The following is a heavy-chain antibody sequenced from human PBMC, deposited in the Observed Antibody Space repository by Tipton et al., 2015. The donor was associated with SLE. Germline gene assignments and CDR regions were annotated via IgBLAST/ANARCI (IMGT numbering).Heavy chain of an antibody. Sequence: TLSLTCAVYGGSFSGYYWSWIRQPPGKGLEWFGEINHSGSTNYNPSLKSRVTISVDTSKNQFSLELSPVTAADTAVYYCAREGASSSWYVGDYWGQGTLVTVSA. V-gene: IGHV4-34*01. CDR1: GGSFSGYY. D-gene: IGHD6-13*01. CDR2: INHSGST. J-gene: IGHJ4*02. CDR3: AREGASSSWYVGDY.